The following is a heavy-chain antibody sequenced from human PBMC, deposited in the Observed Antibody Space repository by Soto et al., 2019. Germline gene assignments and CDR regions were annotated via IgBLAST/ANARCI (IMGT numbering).Heavy chain of an antibody. CDR1: GYTFTSYA. V-gene: IGHV1-3*01. D-gene: IGHD3-22*01. Sequence: ASVKVSCKASGYTFTSYAMHWVRQAPGQRLEWMGWINAGNGNTKYSQKFQGRVTITRDTSASTAYVELSSLRSEDTAVYYCARSYDSSGYYYSPGQYYFDYWGQGTLVTVSS. CDR3: ARSYDSSGYYYSPGQYYFDY. CDR2: INAGNGNT. J-gene: IGHJ4*02.